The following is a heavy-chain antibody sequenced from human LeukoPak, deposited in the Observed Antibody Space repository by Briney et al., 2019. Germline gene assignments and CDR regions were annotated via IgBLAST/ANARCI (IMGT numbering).Heavy chain of an antibody. D-gene: IGHD3-10*01. J-gene: IGHJ4*02. Sequence: PGGSLRLSCAASGFTFSSYDMSWFRQAPGKGLEWVSTISDGGGSTYYADSVKGRFTIFRDNSKNTLYLQMNSLRAEDTAVYYCAKDGALRGVHDYWGQGTLVTVSS. CDR1: GFTFSSYD. CDR2: ISDGGGST. CDR3: AKDGALRGVHDY. V-gene: IGHV3-23*01.